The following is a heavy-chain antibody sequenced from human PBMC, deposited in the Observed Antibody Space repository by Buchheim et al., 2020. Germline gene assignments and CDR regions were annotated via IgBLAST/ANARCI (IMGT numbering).Heavy chain of an antibody. CDR1: GGSISSSNW. J-gene: IGHJ5*02. V-gene: IGHV4-4*02. CDR3: ANRIATRAEWFDP. CDR2: IYHSGTT. Sequence: QVQLQESGPGLVKPSGTLSLTCAVSGGSISSSNWWSWVRQPPGKGLEWIGEIYHSGTTNYNPSLKSRVSIISDKSKKHVSPKLTSVTAADTAVYYCANRIATRAEWFDPWGQGTL. D-gene: IGHD6-6*01.